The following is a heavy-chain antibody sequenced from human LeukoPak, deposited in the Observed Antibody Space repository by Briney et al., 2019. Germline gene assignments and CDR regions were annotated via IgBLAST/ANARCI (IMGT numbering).Heavy chain of an antibody. Sequence: ASVKVSCKASGYTFTSYGISWVRQAPGQGLEWMGRINPNSGGTNYAQKFQGRVTMTRDTSISTAYMELSRLRSDDTAVYYCARGVHDGPPFDLWGRGTLVTVSS. CDR3: ARGVHDGPPFDL. CDR2: INPNSGGT. D-gene: IGHD2-8*01. J-gene: IGHJ2*01. V-gene: IGHV1-2*06. CDR1: GYTFTSYG.